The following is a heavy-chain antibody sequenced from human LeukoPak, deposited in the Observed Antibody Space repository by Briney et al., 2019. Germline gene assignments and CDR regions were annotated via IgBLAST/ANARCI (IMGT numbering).Heavy chain of an antibody. J-gene: IGHJ4*02. CDR3: ARDWSSNSHIATDY. CDR1: GYTFTNYG. Sequence: ASVKVSCTASGYTFTNYGISWVRQAPGQGLEWMGWISADNGDTNYAQKLHDRVTMTTDTSTSTAYMELRSLRSDDTAVYYCARDWSSNSHIATDYWGQGTLVTVSS. CDR2: ISADNGDT. V-gene: IGHV1-18*01. D-gene: IGHD2-2*01.